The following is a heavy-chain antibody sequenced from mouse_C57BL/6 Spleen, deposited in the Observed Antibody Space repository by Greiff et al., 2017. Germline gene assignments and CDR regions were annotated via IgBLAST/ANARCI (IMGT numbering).Heavy chain of an antibody. V-gene: IGHV1-55*01. D-gene: IGHD3-2*02. CDR2: IYTGSGST. CDR3: ARHSSGYGGEFAY. CDR1: GYTFPSYW. Sequence: QVQLQQPGAELVKPGASVKMSCKASGYTFPSYWITWLQQRPGQGLVLIGDIYTGSGSTNYNEKFKSKATLTVDTSSSTAYMQLSSLTSEDSAVYYCARHSSGYGGEFAYWGQGTLVTVSA. J-gene: IGHJ3*01.